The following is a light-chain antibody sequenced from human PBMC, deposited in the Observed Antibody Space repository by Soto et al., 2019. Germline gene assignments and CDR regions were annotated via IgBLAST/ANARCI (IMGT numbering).Light chain of an antibody. CDR3: QQRNNWPPIT. V-gene: IGKV3-11*01. J-gene: IGKJ5*01. Sequence: EIVLTQSPATLSLSPGERATLSCRASQSVSSNYLAWYQQKPGQAPRLLIYDASTRATGIPARFSGSGSETDFTLTITSLEPEDFAVYYCQQRNNWPPITCGQGTRLEIK. CDR2: DAS. CDR1: QSVSSNY.